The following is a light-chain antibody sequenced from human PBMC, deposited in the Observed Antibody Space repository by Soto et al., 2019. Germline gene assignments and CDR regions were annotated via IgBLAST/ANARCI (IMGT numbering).Light chain of an antibody. J-gene: IGLJ1*01. V-gene: IGLV2-11*01. CDR3: CSYAASNTFV. Sequence: QSVLTQPRSVSRSPGQSVTISCTGTSSDVGGYNYVSWYQQYSGKAPKVMIYDVSKRPSGVPDRFSGSKSGNTASLTISGLQAEDEADYYCCSYAASNTFVFGTGTKLTVL. CDR2: DVS. CDR1: SSDVGGYNY.